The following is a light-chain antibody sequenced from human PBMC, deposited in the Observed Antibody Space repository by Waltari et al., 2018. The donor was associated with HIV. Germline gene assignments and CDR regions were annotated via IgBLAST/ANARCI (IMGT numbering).Light chain of an antibody. CDR2: DVT. J-gene: IGLJ1*01. CDR3: NSYAGSSKSYV. V-gene: IGLV2-8*01. CDR1: TSDIGGYNY. Sequence: QSALTQPPSASGYPGQSVTISCTGTTSDIGGYNYVSWYQQHPGEAPRLSIYDVTKRPSGVPDRFSGSKSGNTASLTVSGLQAEDEAEYYCNSYAGSSKSYVFGTGTKVTVL.